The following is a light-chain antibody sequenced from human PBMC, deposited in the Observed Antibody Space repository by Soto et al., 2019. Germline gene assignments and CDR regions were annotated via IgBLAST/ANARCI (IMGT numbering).Light chain of an antibody. CDR3: QQYNNWPPIT. Sequence: EIVMTQSPATLSVSPGERAILSCRASQSVSSNLAWYQQKPGQAPSLLIYCASPRATGIPARFSGSGSGTEFTLTVSSLQSEDFAVYYCQQYNNWPPITFGQGTRLEIK. V-gene: IGKV3-15*01. J-gene: IGKJ5*01. CDR1: QSVSSN. CDR2: CAS.